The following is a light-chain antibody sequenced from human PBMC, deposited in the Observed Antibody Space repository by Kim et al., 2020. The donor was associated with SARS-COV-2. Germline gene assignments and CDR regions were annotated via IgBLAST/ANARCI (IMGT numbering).Light chain of an antibody. Sequence: ASVGDRVTITCRASQSISSYLNWYQQKPGKAPKLLIYAASSLQSGVPSRFSGSGSGTDFTLTISSLQPEDFATYYCQQSYSTLMYAFGQGTKLEI. J-gene: IGKJ2*01. CDR1: QSISSY. CDR3: QQSYSTLMYA. CDR2: AAS. V-gene: IGKV1-39*01.